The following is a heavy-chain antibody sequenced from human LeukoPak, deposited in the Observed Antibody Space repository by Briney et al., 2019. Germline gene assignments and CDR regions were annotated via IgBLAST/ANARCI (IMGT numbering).Heavy chain of an antibody. Sequence: SETLSLTCSVSGDSVSRSDSYWDWIRQPPGKGLEWIGTIYYSGRTYYSPSLKSRVTMSVDPSNNQFSLDLRSVTAADTALYYCARRRYYDGSGYLEWGQGTLLSVSS. V-gene: IGHV4-39*01. D-gene: IGHD3-22*01. CDR2: IYYSGRT. CDR3: ARRRYYDGSGYLE. J-gene: IGHJ1*01. CDR1: GDSVSRSDSY.